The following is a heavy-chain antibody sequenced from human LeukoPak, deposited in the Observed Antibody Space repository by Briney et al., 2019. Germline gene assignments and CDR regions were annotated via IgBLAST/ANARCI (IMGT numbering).Heavy chain of an antibody. CDR1: GYSFTSYW. CDR3: ARQKYCSVGSCPDYYGMAV. V-gene: IGHV5-51*01. D-gene: IGHD2-15*01. J-gene: IGHJ6*02. Sequence: RGESLKISCKGSGYSFTSYWIGWVRQMPGKGLEWMGIIYPGDSESRHSPSFQGQVTISADKSISTAYLQWSSLKASDTAMYYCARQKYCSVGSCPDYYGMAVWGQGTTVTVSS. CDR2: IYPGDSES.